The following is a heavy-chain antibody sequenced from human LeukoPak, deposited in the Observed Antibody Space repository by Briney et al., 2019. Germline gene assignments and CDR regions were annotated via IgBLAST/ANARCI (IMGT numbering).Heavy chain of an antibody. CDR1: GGSISSYY. D-gene: IGHD6-19*01. J-gene: IGHJ4*02. CDR3: ASPPAPYTSGWYFGY. V-gene: IGHV4-4*07. Sequence: SETLSLTCTVSGGSISSYYWSWIRQPAGKGLEWIGRIYTSGSTNYNPSLKSRVTISVDTSKNQFSLKLSSVTAADTAVYYCASPPAPYTSGWYFGYWGQGTLVTVSS. CDR2: IYTSGST.